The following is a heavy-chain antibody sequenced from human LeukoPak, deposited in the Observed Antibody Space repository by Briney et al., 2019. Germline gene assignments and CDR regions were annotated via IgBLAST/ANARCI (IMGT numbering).Heavy chain of an antibody. D-gene: IGHD5-18*01. CDR3: ARGMGYSYGHPQGAFDI. J-gene: IGHJ3*02. CDR2: MSAYNGKT. Sequence: ASVKVSCKASGYTFTSYYVHWVRQAPGQGLEWMGWMSAYNGKTNYAHSLQGRVTVTADTSTSTAYMELRSLRSEDTAVYYCARGMGYSYGHPQGAFDIWGQGTMVTVSS. V-gene: IGHV1-18*04. CDR1: GYTFTSYY.